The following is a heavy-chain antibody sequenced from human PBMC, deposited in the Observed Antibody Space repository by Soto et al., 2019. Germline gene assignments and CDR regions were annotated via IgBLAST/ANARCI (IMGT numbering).Heavy chain of an antibody. V-gene: IGHV4-59*01. CDR3: ARGWEHCSGGSCRYYFDY. J-gene: IGHJ4*02. Sequence: PSETLSLTCTVSGGSISSYYWSWIRQPPGKGLEWIGYIYYSGSTNYNPSLKSRVTISVDTSKNQFSLKLSSVTAADTAVYYCARGWEHCSGGSCRYYFDYWGQGTLVTVSS. CDR1: GGSISSYY. D-gene: IGHD2-15*01. CDR2: IYYSGST.